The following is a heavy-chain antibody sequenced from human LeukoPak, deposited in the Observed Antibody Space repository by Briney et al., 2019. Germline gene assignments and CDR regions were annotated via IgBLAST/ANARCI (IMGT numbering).Heavy chain of an antibody. CDR3: AKGVVAVDFGY. Sequence: PGGSLRLSCAASGFTFSSYAMSWVRQAPGKGLEWASAISGSGGSTYYADSVKGRFTISRDNSKNTLYLQMDSLRAEDTAVYYCAKGVVAVDFGYWGQGTLVTVSS. CDR2: ISGSGGST. CDR1: GFTFSSYA. J-gene: IGHJ4*02. D-gene: IGHD2-15*01. V-gene: IGHV3-23*01.